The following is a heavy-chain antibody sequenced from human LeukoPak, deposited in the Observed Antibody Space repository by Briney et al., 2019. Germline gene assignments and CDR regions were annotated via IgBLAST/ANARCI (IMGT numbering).Heavy chain of an antibody. CDR2: INHSGSI. Sequence: PSETLSLTCTVSGGSISSYYWSWIRQPPGKGLEWIGEINHSGSINYNPSLKSRVTISVDTSKNQFSLKLSSVTAADTAVYYCASGFLEWLNWGQGTLVTVPS. CDR3: ASGFLEWLN. V-gene: IGHV4-34*01. J-gene: IGHJ4*02. CDR1: GGSISSYY. D-gene: IGHD3-3*01.